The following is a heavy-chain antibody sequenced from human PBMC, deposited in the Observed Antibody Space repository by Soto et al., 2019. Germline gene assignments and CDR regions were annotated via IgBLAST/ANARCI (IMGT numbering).Heavy chain of an antibody. CDR2: IYHSGSA. V-gene: IGHV4-4*02. CDR3: AMYIAAAGTYYFAY. CDR1: GGSISSSYW. D-gene: IGHD6-13*01. J-gene: IGHJ4*02. Sequence: PSETLSLTCAVSGGSISSSYWWSWVRQPPGKGLEWIGDIYHSGSANYNPSLKSRVTISVDNSKNQFSLKLSSVTAAAPAVYYRAMYIAAAGTYYFAYWGQGTLGTVAS.